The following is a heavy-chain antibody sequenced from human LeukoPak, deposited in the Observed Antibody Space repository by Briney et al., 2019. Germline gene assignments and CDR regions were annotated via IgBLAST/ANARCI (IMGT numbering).Heavy chain of an antibody. D-gene: IGHD6-13*01. J-gene: IGHJ4*02. V-gene: IGHV3-30*18. CDR2: ISYDGSNK. CDR1: GFTFSSYG. Sequence: GGSLRLSCAASGFTFSSYGMHWVRQAPGKGLEWVAVISYDGSNKYYADSVKGRFTISRDNSKNTLYLQMNSLRAEDTAVYYCAKELGSSWYSYFDYWGQGTLVTVSS. CDR3: AKELGSSWYSYFDY.